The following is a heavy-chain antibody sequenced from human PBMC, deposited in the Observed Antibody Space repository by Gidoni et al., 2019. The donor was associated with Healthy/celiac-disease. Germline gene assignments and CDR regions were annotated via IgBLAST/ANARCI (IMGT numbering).Heavy chain of an antibody. D-gene: IGHD3-22*01. CDR3: AKDHPPHYDSSGYYPDAFDI. CDR2: MSGSGGST. CDR1: GFTFSSYA. Sequence: EVQLVESGGGLVQPGGSLRLSCAASGFTFSSYAMSWVRQAPGKGLEGVSAMSGSGGSTYYADSVKGRCTISRYNSKNTLYLQMNSLRAEDTAVYYCAKDHPPHYDSSGYYPDAFDIWGQGTMVTVSS. V-gene: IGHV3-23*04. J-gene: IGHJ3*02.